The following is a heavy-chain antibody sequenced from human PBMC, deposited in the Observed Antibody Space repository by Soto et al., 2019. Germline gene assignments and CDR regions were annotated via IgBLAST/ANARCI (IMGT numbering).Heavy chain of an antibody. D-gene: IGHD6-6*01. J-gene: IGHJ6*02. CDR2: IIPIFGTA. CDR3: AREDPYRSSSYYFGMDV. V-gene: IGHV1-69*13. CDR1: GGTFSSYA. Sequence: GSSVKVSCKASGGTFSSYAISWVRQAPGQGLEWMGGIIPIFGTANYAQKFQGRVTITADESTSTAYMELSSLRSEDTAVYYCAREDPYRSSSYYFGMDVWGQGTTVTVSS.